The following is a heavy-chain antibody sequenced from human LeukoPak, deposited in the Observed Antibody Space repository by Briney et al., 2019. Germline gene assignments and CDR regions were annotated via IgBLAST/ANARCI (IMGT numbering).Heavy chain of an antibody. CDR3: ARDPGRGGDY. CDR1: GFIVSNSY. J-gene: IGHJ4*02. V-gene: IGHV3-53*01. Sequence: PGGSLRLSCAVSGFIVSNSYMTWVRQAPGKGLERVSVLYSSGKTYYPDPVQGRFTISRDDSKNTLYLQMNNLRVEDTAVYYCARDPGRGGDYWGQGTLVTVSS. CDR2: LYSSGKT.